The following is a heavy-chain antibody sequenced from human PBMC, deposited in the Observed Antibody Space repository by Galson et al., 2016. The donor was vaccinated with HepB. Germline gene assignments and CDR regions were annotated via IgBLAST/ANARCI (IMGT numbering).Heavy chain of an antibody. CDR3: VKDVRPMGLEYYFDS. J-gene: IGHJ4*02. CDR1: GFKFDDYN. V-gene: IGHV3-43*01. Sequence: SLRLSCAAGGFKFDDYNMHWVRQLPGKGLEWVSVITWDGDRTYSADSVKGRFTISRDDSKNFLYLQMSSLRIDDTGLYFCVKDVRPMGLEYYFDSWGQGTLVTVSS. CDR2: ITWDGDRT. D-gene: IGHD1-26*01.